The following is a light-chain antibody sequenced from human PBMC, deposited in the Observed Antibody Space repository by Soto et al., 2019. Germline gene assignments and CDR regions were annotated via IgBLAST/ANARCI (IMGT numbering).Light chain of an antibody. CDR1: QSISNY. V-gene: IGKV1-39*01. CDR2: AAS. J-gene: IGKJ1*01. Sequence: DIQMTQSPSSLSASVGDRVTITCRAGQSISNYLNWYQYKPGKAPKLLIYAASSLQSGVPSRFSGSGSGTEFTLTISSLLSEDFAIYFCQHSYTIPRTFRQGTKVDIK. CDR3: QHSYTIPRT.